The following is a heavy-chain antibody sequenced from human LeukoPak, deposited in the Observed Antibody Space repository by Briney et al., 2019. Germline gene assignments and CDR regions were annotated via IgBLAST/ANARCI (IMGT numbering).Heavy chain of an antibody. Sequence: GGSLRLSCAASGFTFSSYSMNWVRQAPGKGLEWVSSISSSSSYIYYADSVKGRFTISRDNAKNSLYLQMNSLRAEDTAVYYCAREEQQLGTFVDYWGQGTLVTVSS. CDR2: ISSSSSYI. J-gene: IGHJ4*02. V-gene: IGHV3-21*01. CDR3: AREEQQLGTFVDY. D-gene: IGHD6-13*01. CDR1: GFTFSSYS.